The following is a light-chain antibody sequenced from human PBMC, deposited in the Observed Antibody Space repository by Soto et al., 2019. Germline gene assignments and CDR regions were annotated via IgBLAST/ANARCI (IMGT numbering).Light chain of an antibody. CDR2: DVS. CDR1: SSDVGGYNY. V-gene: IGLV2-14*01. J-gene: IGLJ1*01. Sequence: QSALTQPASVSGSPGQSITISCTGTSSDVGGYNYVSWYQQHPDNAPKLMIYDVSDRPSGVSNRFSGSKSGNTASLTISGLQAEDEADYYCSSYTSSSTQVFGPGTKVTVL. CDR3: SSYTSSSTQV.